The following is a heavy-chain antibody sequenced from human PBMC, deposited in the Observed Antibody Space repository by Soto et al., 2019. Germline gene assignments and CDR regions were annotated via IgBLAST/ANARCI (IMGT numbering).Heavy chain of an antibody. CDR3: ANLRLDYDFWSGYYPPYYYYGMDV. D-gene: IGHD3-3*01. CDR1: GFSFINYG. J-gene: IGHJ6*02. Sequence: GGSLRLSCAASGFSFINYGMHLVRQAPGKGLEWVTVTSYDGSNKYYADSVKGRFTISRDNSKNTLYLQMNSLRAEDTAVYYCANLRLDYDFWSGYYPPYYYYGMDVWGQGTTVTVSS. CDR2: TSYDGSNK. V-gene: IGHV3-30*18.